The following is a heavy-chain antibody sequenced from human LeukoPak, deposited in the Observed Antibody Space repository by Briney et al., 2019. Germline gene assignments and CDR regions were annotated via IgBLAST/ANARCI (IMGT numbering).Heavy chain of an antibody. J-gene: IGHJ4*02. CDR2: IHTSGST. Sequence: ETLSLTFTVSGGSISSYYWSWIRQPAGKGLEWIGRIHTSGSTNYNPSLKSRVTMSVDTSKNQFSLKVTSVTAADTAVYYCARAWQWLPLDSWGQGTLVTVSS. CDR3: ARAWQWLPLDS. CDR1: GGSISSYY. V-gene: IGHV4-4*07. D-gene: IGHD6-19*01.